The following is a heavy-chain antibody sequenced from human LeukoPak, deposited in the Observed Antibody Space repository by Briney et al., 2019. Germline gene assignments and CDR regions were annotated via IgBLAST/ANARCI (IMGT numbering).Heavy chain of an antibody. CDR1: GGSISSYY. V-gene: IGHV4-59*01. CDR3: ARDRMYSGSYFDY. Sequence: PSETLSLTCTVSGGSISSYYWSWIRQPPGKGLEWIGYIYYSGSTNYNPSLKSRVTISVDTSKNQFSLKLSSVTAADTAVYYCARDRMYSGSYFDYWGQGTLVTVSS. D-gene: IGHD1-26*01. J-gene: IGHJ4*02. CDR2: IYYSGST.